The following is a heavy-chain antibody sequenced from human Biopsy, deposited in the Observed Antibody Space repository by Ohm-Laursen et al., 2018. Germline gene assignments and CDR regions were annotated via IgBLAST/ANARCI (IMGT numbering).Heavy chain of an antibody. Sequence: ETLSLTCTVSGDSVTKYYWSWIRQPPGKGLEWIGHIYYSVMTNYNPSLQSRVSISVDTSRNQVSLTLSSVTSADTAVYYCARDSGILNYGNFKYYHYYGMDVWGQGTKVTVSS. D-gene: IGHD4-11*01. CDR1: GDSVTKYY. V-gene: IGHV4-59*02. J-gene: IGHJ6*02. CDR2: IYYSVMT. CDR3: ARDSGILNYGNFKYYHYYGMDV.